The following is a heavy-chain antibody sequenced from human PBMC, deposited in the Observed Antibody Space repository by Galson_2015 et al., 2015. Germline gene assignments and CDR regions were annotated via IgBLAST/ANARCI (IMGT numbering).Heavy chain of an antibody. V-gene: IGHV3-48*03. Sequence: SLRLSCAVSGFSFSRYDMNWVRQSPGKRLEWLSYITSSGTTIYYADSVKGRFTISRDNAKNSLYLQLKRLGAEDTALYYCARGRGHLGDLSSVYYYYMDVWGKGTTVTVSS. J-gene: IGHJ6*03. CDR2: ITSSGTTI. CDR1: GFSFSRYD. CDR3: ARGRGHLGDLSSVYYYYMDV. D-gene: IGHD3-16*02.